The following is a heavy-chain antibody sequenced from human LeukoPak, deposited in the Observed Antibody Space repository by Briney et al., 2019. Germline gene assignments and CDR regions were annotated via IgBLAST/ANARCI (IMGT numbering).Heavy chain of an antibody. CDR3: ARGGIQVSGIDEIDY. D-gene: IGHD5-18*01. CDR2: IGIRGDT. V-gene: IGHV3-13*01. CDR1: GLTFTNYD. J-gene: IGHJ4*02. Sequence: GGSLRLSCAASGLTFTNYDMHWVRQATGRGLEWVSAIGIRGDTYYPGSVKGRFTISRENAKSSLYLQMNSLRAEDTAVYYCARGGIQVSGIDEIDYWGQGTLVTVSS.